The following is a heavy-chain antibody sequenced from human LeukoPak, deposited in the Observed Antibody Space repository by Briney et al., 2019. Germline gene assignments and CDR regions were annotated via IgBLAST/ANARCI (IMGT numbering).Heavy chain of an antibody. J-gene: IGHJ4*02. CDR1: GGSISSYY. CDR3: ARHTFGSHFDY. V-gene: IGHV4-59*08. CDR2: IYYSGST. D-gene: IGHD3-16*01. Sequence: SETVSLTCTVSGGSISSYYWSWIRQPPGKGLEWIGYIYYSGSTNYNPSLKSRVTISVDTSKNQFSLKLSSVTAADTAVYYCARHTFGSHFDYWGQGSLVGVSS.